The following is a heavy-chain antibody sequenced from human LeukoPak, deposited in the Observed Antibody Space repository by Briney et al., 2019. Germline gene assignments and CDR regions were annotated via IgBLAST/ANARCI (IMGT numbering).Heavy chain of an antibody. J-gene: IGHJ4*02. CDR2: IYTSGST. Sequence: PSETLSLTCTVSGGSISSYYWSWIRQPAGKGLEWIGRIYTSGSTNYNPSLKSRVTMSVDTSKNQFSLKLSSVTAADTAVYYCAREPIYGDYVPFDYWGQGTLVTVSS. CDR3: AREPIYGDYVPFDY. V-gene: IGHV4-4*07. CDR1: GGSISSYY. D-gene: IGHD4-17*01.